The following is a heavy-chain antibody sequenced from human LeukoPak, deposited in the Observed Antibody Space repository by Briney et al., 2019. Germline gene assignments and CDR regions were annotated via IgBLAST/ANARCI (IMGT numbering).Heavy chain of an antibody. CDR1: GFTFSSYA. CDR2: ISGSGTNT. J-gene: IGHJ4*02. Sequence: PGGSLRLSCAASGFTFSSYAMSWVRQAPGKGLEWVSAISGSGTNTYYADSVKGRFTISRDNSKNTLYLQMNSLRAEDTAVYYCAKDGGSGWYYPDYWGQGTLVTVSS. V-gene: IGHV3-23*01. CDR3: AKDGGSGWYYPDY. D-gene: IGHD6-19*01.